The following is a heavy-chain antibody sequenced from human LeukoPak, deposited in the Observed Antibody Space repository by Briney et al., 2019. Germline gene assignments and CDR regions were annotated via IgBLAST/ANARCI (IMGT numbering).Heavy chain of an antibody. CDR2: INHSGNS. CDR1: GGSFSGYY. CDR3: ARGKLEADTFDI. Sequence: SEPLSLTCSVSGGSFSGYYWSWFRKPPGKGLGWIGDINHSGNSKHNPSLKVRITISADKSKDQFSLSLSSVTAADTSVYYCARGKLEADTFDIWGQGTMVTVSS. D-gene: IGHD4-23*01. J-gene: IGHJ3*02. V-gene: IGHV4-34*01.